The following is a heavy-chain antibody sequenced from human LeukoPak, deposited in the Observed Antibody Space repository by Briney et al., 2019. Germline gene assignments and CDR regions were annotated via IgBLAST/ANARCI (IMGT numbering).Heavy chain of an antibody. Sequence: PGGSLRLSCAASGFTFNSFGMHWVRQAPGKGLEGVAVTSYDGSNKYFAGSVKGRFTISRDNSKNTLYLQMNSLRAEDTAVYYCAKDYDSSGWAAFDIWGQGTMVTVSS. CDR3: AKDYDSSGWAAFDI. J-gene: IGHJ3*02. CDR1: GFTFNSFG. D-gene: IGHD3-22*01. V-gene: IGHV3-30*18. CDR2: TSYDGSNK.